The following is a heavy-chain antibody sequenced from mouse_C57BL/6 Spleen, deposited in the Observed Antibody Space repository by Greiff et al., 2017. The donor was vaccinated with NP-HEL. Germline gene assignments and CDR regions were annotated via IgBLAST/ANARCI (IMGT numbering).Heavy chain of an antibody. J-gene: IGHJ4*01. Sequence: QVQLQQSGAELARPGASVKLSCKASGYTFTSYGISWVKQRTGQGLEWIGEIYPRSGNTYYNEKFKGKATLTADKSSSTAYMELRSLTSEDSAVYFCARSDYGNYVGAMDYWGQGTSVTVSS. CDR3: ARSDYGNYVGAMDY. CDR2: IYPRSGNT. V-gene: IGHV1-81*01. CDR1: GYTFTSYG. D-gene: IGHD2-1*01.